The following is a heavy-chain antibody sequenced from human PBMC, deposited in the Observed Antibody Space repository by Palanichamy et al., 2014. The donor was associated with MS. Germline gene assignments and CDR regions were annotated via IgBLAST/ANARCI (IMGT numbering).Heavy chain of an antibody. CDR1: GGSISSSSYY. CDR3: ARAMVLSAYYYFDY. Sequence: QLQLQESGPGLVKPSETLSLACTVSGGSISSSSYYWGWIRQPPGKGLEWIGSIYYSGSTYYNPSLESRVTIFVDTSKNQFSLRLSSVTAADTAVFYCARAMVLSAYYYFDYWGQGTLVTVSS. CDR2: IYYSGST. J-gene: IGHJ4*02. D-gene: IGHD4/OR15-4a*01. V-gene: IGHV4-39*01.